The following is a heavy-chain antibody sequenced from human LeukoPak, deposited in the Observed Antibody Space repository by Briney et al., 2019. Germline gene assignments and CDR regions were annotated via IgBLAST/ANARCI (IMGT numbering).Heavy chain of an antibody. D-gene: IGHD5-18*01. CDR3: ARDFRAAMVSYWFDP. J-gene: IGHJ5*02. V-gene: IGHV1-2*02. CDR1: GYTFTGYY. Sequence: ASVKVSCKASGYTFTGYYMHWVRQAPGQGLEWMGWINPNSGGANYAQKFQGRVTMTRDTSISTAYMELSRLRSDDTAVYYCARDFRAAMVSYWFDPWGQGTLVTVSS. CDR2: INPNSGGA.